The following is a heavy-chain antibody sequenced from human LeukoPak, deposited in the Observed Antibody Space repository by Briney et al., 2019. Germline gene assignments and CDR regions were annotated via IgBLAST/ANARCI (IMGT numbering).Heavy chain of an antibody. J-gene: IGHJ3*02. CDR1: GGTLSDYA. Sequence: ASVKVSCKASGGTLSDYAISWVRQDPGQGLEWMGGIIPIFGTANYAQKFQGRVTITADESTSTAYMELSSLRSEDTAVYYCARAQVTIFRNDAFDIWGQGTMVTVSS. CDR2: IIPIFGTA. V-gene: IGHV1-69*13. CDR3: ARAQVTIFRNDAFDI. D-gene: IGHD3-3*01.